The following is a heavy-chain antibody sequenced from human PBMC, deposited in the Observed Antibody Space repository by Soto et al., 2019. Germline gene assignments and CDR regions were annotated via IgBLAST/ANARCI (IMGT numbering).Heavy chain of an antibody. CDR1: GFTFSGYW. J-gene: IGHJ4*02. CDR3: TRDRPEARYYYHPICDH. Sequence: GGSLRLSCAASGFTFSGYWMHWARQVPGKGLMWVARSNSDGTGISYADSVEGRFTISRDNVKNILFLQMNSLRVDDSGVYYCTRDRPEARYYYHPICDHWGQGT. D-gene: IGHD5-12*01. V-gene: IGHV3-74*01. CDR2: SNSDGTGI.